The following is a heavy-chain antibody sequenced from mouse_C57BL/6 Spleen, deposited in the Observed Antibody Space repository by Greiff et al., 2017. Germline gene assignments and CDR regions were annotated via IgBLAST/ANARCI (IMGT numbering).Heavy chain of an antibody. CDR1: GYTFTDYY. CDR3: ARGSHYYGSSYGYAMDY. Sequence: QVQLQQSGAELVRPGASVKLSCKASGYTFTDYYINWVKQRPGQGLEWIARIYPGSGNTYYNEKFKGKATLTAEKSSSTAYMQLSSLTSEDSAVYFCARGSHYYGSSYGYAMDYWGQGTSVTVSS. CDR2: IYPGSGNT. V-gene: IGHV1-76*01. D-gene: IGHD1-1*01. J-gene: IGHJ4*01.